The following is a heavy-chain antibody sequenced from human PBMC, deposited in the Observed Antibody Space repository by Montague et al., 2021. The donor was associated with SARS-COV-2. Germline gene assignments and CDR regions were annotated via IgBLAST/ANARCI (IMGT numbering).Heavy chain of an antibody. V-gene: IGHV3-74*01. CDR3: ARDFGSGSYYYYYYMDV. Sequence: SLRLSCAASGFTFSSYWMHWVRQAPGKGLVWVSRINSDGSSTSYADSVKGRFTISRDSAKNTLYLQMNSLRAEDTAVYYCARDFGSGSYYYYYYMDVWGKGTTVTVSS. J-gene: IGHJ6*03. CDR2: INSDGSST. CDR1: GFTFSSYW. D-gene: IGHD3-10*01.